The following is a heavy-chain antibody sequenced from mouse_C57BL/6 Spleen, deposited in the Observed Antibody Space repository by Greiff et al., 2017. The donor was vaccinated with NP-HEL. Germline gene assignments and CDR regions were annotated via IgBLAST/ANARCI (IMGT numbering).Heavy chain of an antibody. V-gene: IGHV3-6*01. D-gene: IGHD4-1*01. CDR2: ISYDGSN. Sequence: EVKLMESGPGLVKPSQSLSLTCSVTGYSITSGYYWNWIRQFPGKKLEWMGYISYDGSNNYNQSLKNRISITRDTSKNQFFLKLNSVTAEDTATYYCATDSPYWEFAYWGQGTLVTVSA. CDR3: ATDSPYWEFAY. CDR1: GYSITSGYY. J-gene: IGHJ3*01.